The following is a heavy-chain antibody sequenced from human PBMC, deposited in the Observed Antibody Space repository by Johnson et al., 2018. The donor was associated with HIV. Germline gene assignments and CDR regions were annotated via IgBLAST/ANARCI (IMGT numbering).Heavy chain of an antibody. CDR1: GFTFTKYG. D-gene: IGHD3-10*01. CDR3: AKDPTDFGADWAFDI. Sequence: QVQLVESGGGVVQPGKSLRLSCAASGFTFTKYGMHWVRQAPGKGLEWVAVISYDGSYKYSTDSLKGRFTISRDNSKNTFYLQMNSLRGDDTAVYYCAKDPTDFGADWAFDIWGQGTMVTVSS. J-gene: IGHJ3*02. CDR2: ISYDGSYK. V-gene: IGHV3-30*18.